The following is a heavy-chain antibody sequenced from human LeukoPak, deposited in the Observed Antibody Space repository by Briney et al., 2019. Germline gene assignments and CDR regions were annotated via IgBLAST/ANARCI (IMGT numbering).Heavy chain of an antibody. Sequence: GGSLRLSCAASGFTFSSYGMHWVRQAPGKGLEWVAFIRYDGSNKYYADSVKGRFTISRDNSKNTLYLQMNSLRAEDTAVYYYAKGYILTGHFDYWGQGTLVTVSS. CDR3: AKGYILTGHFDY. D-gene: IGHD3-9*01. CDR1: GFTFSSYG. CDR2: IRYDGSNK. V-gene: IGHV3-30*02. J-gene: IGHJ4*02.